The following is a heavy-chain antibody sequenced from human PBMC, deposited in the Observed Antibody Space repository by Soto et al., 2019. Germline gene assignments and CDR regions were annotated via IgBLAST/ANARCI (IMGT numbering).Heavy chain of an antibody. CDR1: GVSFSDRRYS. Sequence: QLQLLESGSRLLKPSQTLSLTCAVSGVSFSDRRYSWSWIRQPPGKGLEWIGYTYPDGTTYYNSSLVSRVTISAGMTKGQFSLTLTSVTAADTAVYYSARTYSYGLFEYWGQGSLVTVSS. J-gene: IGHJ4*02. CDR3: ARTYSYGLFEY. D-gene: IGHD5-18*01. V-gene: IGHV4-30-2*01. CDR2: TYPDGTT.